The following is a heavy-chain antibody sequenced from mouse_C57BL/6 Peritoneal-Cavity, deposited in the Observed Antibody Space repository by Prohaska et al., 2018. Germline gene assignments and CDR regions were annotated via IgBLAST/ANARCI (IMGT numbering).Heavy chain of an antibody. V-gene: IGHV4-1*01. CDR2: INPDSSXI. CDR1: GIDFSRDW. Sequence: EVKLLQSGGGLVQPGGSLKLSCAASGIDFSRDWMSWVRRAPGKGREWIGEINPDSSXINYAGSLEDKFXISRDNAKNTLYLQMSKVRSEDTALYYCASSNSYAMDYWGQGTSVTVSS. J-gene: IGHJ4*01. CDR3: ASSNSYAMDY. D-gene: IGHD2-5*01.